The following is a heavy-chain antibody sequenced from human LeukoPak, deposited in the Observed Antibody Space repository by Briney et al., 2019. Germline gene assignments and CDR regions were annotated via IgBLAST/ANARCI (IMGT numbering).Heavy chain of an antibody. CDR3: ARLRYYYYYYMDV. Sequence: GSLRLSCAASGFTFSSYAMSWVRQAPGKGLEWIGSIYYSGSTYYNPSLKSRVTISVDTSKNQFSLKLSSVTAADTAVYYCARLRYYYYYYMDVWGKGTTVTVSS. CDR1: GFTFSSYA. CDR2: IYYSGST. D-gene: IGHD4-17*01. V-gene: IGHV4-39*01. J-gene: IGHJ6*03.